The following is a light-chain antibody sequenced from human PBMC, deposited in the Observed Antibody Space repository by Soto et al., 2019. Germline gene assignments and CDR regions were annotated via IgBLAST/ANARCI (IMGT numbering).Light chain of an antibody. V-gene: IGLV2-11*01. CDR3: CSYGGTYNLI. CDR1: GSDVADYNY. J-gene: IGLJ2*01. Sequence: QSVLTQPRSVSGSPGQSVTISCTGTGSDVADYNYVSWYQQHPGKAPKLMIYDVTKRPSGVPDRFSGSKSGNTASLTISGLQAEDEADYYCCSYGGTYNLIFGGGTKVTVL. CDR2: DVT.